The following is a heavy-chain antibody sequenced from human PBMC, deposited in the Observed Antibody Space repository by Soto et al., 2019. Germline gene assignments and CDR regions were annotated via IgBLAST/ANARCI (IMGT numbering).Heavy chain of an antibody. D-gene: IGHD3-16*01. CDR2: IIPIYGTV. CDR1: GDTFRSNG. J-gene: IGHJ5*01. Sequence: QVQLVQSGTEVTKPGSSVQVSCKVSGDTFRSNGISWVRHVPGQGHDWMGGIIPIYGTVNYALKFNGRVTITADKSTSTVYMELSGLRPEDTGVYYCARDGGVTGMTTLLDSWGQGTVVTVSP. V-gene: IGHV1-69*14. CDR3: ARDGGVTGMTTLLDS.